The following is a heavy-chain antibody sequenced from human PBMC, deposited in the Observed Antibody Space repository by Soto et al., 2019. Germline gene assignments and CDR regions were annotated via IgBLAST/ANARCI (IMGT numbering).Heavy chain of an antibody. CDR3: ARVPRGDPRPDYYCGMDV. CDR1: GYTFTSYG. J-gene: IGHJ6*02. Sequence: VQLEQSVAEVKKPGASVKVSCKASGYTFTSYGISWVRQAPGQGLAWMGWISAYNGNTNYAQKLQGRVTMTTDTSASTAYMELRSLRSDDTAVYYCARVPRGDPRPDYYCGMDVWGQGTTVTVSS. V-gene: IGHV1-18*01. CDR2: ISAYNGNT. D-gene: IGHD2-21*02.